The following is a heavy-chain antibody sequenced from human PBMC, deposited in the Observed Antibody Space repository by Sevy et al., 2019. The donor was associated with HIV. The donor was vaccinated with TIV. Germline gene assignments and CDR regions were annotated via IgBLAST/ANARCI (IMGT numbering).Heavy chain of an antibody. V-gene: IGHV3-9*03. Sequence: GGSLRLSCAASGFTFDDYAMHWVRQAPGKGLEWVSGISWNSGSIGYADSVKGRFTISRDNAKNSLYLQMNSLRAEDMALYYCAKDMGGYSGYDHNYYGMDVWGQGTTVTVSS. CDR2: ISWNSGSI. CDR1: GFTFDDYA. J-gene: IGHJ6*02. CDR3: AKDMGGYSGYDHNYYGMDV. D-gene: IGHD5-12*01.